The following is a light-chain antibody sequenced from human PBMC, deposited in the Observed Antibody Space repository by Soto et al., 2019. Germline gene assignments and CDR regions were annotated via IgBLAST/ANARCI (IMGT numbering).Light chain of an antibody. CDR2: GAS. V-gene: IGKV3-15*01. J-gene: IGKJ1*01. CDR1: QSGRNY. CDR3: HQYDHWPQT. Sequence: EVVMTQSPATLSVSAGERATLSCGASQSGRNYLAWYQQTPGQAPRLLIHGASTRAPGIPARFSGSGSGTDFTLTISSLKSEDFEVYYCHQYDHWPQTFGQGTKVHI.